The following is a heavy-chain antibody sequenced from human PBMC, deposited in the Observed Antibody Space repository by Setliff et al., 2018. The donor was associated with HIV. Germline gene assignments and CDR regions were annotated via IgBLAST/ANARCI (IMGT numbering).Heavy chain of an antibody. CDR3: ARFDQWLRSGLDS. V-gene: IGHV4-34*01. CDR1: GESFSGYY. J-gene: IGHJ4*02. Sequence: SETLSLTCAVYGESFSGYYWTWIRQPPGKGLEWIGEVNHSGNTNYNPSLKSRVTISADTSKNQFSLKLTSVTAADTAVYYCARFDQWLRSGLDSWGQGTLVTVSS. CDR2: VNHSGNT. D-gene: IGHD5-12*01.